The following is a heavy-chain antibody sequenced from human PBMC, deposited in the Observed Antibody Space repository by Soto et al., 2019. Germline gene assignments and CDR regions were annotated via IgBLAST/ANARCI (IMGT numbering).Heavy chain of an antibody. J-gene: IGHJ4*02. D-gene: IGHD3-16*01. Sequence: GGSLRLSCAASGFKFSNYAMSWVRQAPGKGLEWVSLISATGGGTYYADSVKGRFTISRDNSHNTLYLQVHSLTAEDTAVYYCAKDRRAGGNSAFYFDLWGQGDQVT. V-gene: IGHV3-23*01. CDR1: GFKFSNYA. CDR3: AKDRRAGGNSAFYFDL. CDR2: ISATGGGT.